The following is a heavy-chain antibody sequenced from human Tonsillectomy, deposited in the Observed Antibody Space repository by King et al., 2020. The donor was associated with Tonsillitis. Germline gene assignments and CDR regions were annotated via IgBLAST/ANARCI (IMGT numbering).Heavy chain of an antibody. CDR2: IYYSGTS. CDR3: ARQLQTGDLSDDAFDV. D-gene: IGHD2-21*01. CDR1: GASISNNLYY. V-gene: IGHV4-39*01. Sequence: PLQESGPGLVKPSETLSLTCSVSGASISNNLYYWGWIRQPPGKGLEWIGSIYYSGTSNYNPSLKSRVTISVDTSKNHFSLRLTSVTAADTAAYYCARQLQTGDLSDDAFDVWGQGTMVTVAS. J-gene: IGHJ3*01.